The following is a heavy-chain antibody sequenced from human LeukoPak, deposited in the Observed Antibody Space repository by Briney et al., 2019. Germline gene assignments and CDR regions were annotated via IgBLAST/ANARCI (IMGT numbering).Heavy chain of an antibody. D-gene: IGHD6-13*01. Sequence: ASVKVSCKASGYKFTTFAISWVRQAPGQGLEWMGGINTYNGGAKYAQNFQGRVTMTTDTSTTTAYMELRRLTPDDTAMYYCARLQELGHRDPDSWGRGTLVTVSS. CDR3: ARLQELGHRDPDS. J-gene: IGHJ4*02. V-gene: IGHV1-18*01. CDR1: GYKFTTFA. CDR2: INTYNGGA.